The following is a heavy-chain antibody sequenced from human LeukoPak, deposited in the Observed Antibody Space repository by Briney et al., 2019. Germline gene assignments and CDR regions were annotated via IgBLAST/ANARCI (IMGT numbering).Heavy chain of an antibody. D-gene: IGHD1-26*01. CDR2: IYYSGST. CDR1: GGSISSSSYY. CDR3: ARRPLEGGINWFDP. V-gene: IGHV4-39*07. Sequence: PSETLSLTCTVSGGSISSSSYYWGWIRQPPGKGLEWIGSIYYSGSTYYNPSLKSRVTISVDTSKNQFSLKLSSVTAADTAVYYCARRPLEGGINWFDPWGQGTLVTVSS. J-gene: IGHJ5*02.